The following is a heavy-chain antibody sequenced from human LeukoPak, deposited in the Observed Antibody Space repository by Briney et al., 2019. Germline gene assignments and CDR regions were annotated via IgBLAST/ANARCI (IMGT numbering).Heavy chain of an antibody. CDR3: ARGSSGSYYENDY. V-gene: IGHV3-20*04. Sequence: AGSLRLSCAASGFTFDDYGRSWVRQAPGKGLEWFSGINWNGGSTGYADSVKGRFTISRDNAKNSLYLQMNSLRAEDTALYYCARGSSGSYYENDYWGQGTLVTVSS. D-gene: IGHD1-26*01. CDR1: GFTFDDYG. CDR2: INWNGGST. J-gene: IGHJ4*02.